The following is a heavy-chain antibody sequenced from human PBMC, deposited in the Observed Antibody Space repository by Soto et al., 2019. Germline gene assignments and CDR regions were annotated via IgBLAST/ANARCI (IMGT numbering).Heavy chain of an antibody. V-gene: IGHV4-59*01. CDR3: ARWLEDQVVNAAFDI. CDR2: IHYSGRT. Sequence: QVQLQESGPGLVKPSETLSLTCTVSGGSISSYYWTWIRQPPGKGLEWIGYIHYSGRTNYNPSLKSRVTISVDTSKNQFSLRLSSVTAADTAVYYCARWLEDQVVNAAFDIWGQGTMVTVSS. J-gene: IGHJ3*02. D-gene: IGHD2-15*01. CDR1: GGSISSYY.